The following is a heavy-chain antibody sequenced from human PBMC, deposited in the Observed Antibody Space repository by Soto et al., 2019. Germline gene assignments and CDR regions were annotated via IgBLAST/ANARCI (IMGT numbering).Heavy chain of an antibody. D-gene: IGHD3-3*01. Sequence: QVQLVQSGAEVKKPGASVKVSCKASGYTFTGYYIHWVRQAPGQGLEWMGWINPNSGGTNYAQKFQGRVTMTRDTSISTAYMEMSRLRSDDTAVYYCALTPQLEWLPQGDYWGQGTLVTVSS. CDR2: INPNSGGT. CDR3: ALTPQLEWLPQGDY. J-gene: IGHJ4*02. V-gene: IGHV1-2*02. CDR1: GYTFTGYY.